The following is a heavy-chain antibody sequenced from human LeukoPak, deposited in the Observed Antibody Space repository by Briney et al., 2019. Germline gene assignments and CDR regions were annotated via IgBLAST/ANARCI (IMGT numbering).Heavy chain of an antibody. CDR2: IKSKTDGGTT. D-gene: IGHD3-22*01. CDR3: TTDYPPIYDSSGYYLD. J-gene: IGHJ4*02. Sequence: GGSLRLSCAASGFTFSNAWMSWVRQAPGKGLEWVGRIKSKTDGGTTDYAAPVKGRFTISRDDSKNTLYLQMNSLKTEDTAVYYCTTDYPPIYDSSGYYLDWGQGTLVTVSS. CDR1: GFTFSNAW. V-gene: IGHV3-15*01.